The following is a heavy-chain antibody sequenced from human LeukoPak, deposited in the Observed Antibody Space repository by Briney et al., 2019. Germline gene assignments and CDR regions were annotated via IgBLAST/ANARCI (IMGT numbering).Heavy chain of an antibody. D-gene: IGHD3-22*01. Sequence: SETLSLTCTVSGGSISYYYWSWMRQPPGKGLEWIGYIYYSGSTNYNPSLKSRVTISVDTSKNQFSLKVTSVTAADTAVYYCARYYGSSGSLDYWGQGTLVTVSS. V-gene: IGHV4-59*01. CDR3: ARYYGSSGSLDY. J-gene: IGHJ4*02. CDR1: GGSISYYY. CDR2: IYYSGST.